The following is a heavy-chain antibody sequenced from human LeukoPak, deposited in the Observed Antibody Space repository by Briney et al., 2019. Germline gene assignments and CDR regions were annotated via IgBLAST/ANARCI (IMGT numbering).Heavy chain of an antibody. CDR1: GFTFSSYS. J-gene: IGHJ4*02. CDR3: ATEMGTTSDF. Sequence: GGSPRLSCAASGFTFSSYSMNWVRQAPGKGLEWVSYISSSTSTIYYADSVKGRFTISRDNAKNSLYLQMNSLRDEDTAVYYCATEMGTTSDFWGQGTLVTVSS. CDR2: ISSSTSTI. V-gene: IGHV3-48*02. D-gene: IGHD1-7*01.